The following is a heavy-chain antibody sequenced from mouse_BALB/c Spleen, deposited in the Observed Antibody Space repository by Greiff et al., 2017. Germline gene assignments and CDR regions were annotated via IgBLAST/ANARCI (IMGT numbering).Heavy chain of an antibody. J-gene: IGHJ4*01. V-gene: IGHV1-54*01. Sequence: VKLQESGAELVRPGTSVKVSCKASGYAFTNYLIEWVKQRPGQGLEWIGVINPGSGGTNYNEKFKGKATLTADKSSSTAYMQLSSLTSDDSAVYFCARWGSVTTVVGDYWGQGTSVTVSS. CDR2: INPGSGGT. CDR3: ARWGSVTTVVGDY. D-gene: IGHD1-1*01. CDR1: GYAFTNYL.